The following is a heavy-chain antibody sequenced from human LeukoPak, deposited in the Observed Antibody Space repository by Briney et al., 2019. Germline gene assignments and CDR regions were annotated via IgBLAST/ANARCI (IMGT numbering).Heavy chain of an antibody. V-gene: IGHV3-11*01. CDR1: GFTFSDYY. CDR3: AGRHFDWLSGFDI. J-gene: IGHJ3*02. Sequence: GGSLRLPCVASGFTFSDYYMSWIRQAPGKGLEWISYISSTGSTIYYADSVRGRFTISRDNAKNSLYLQMNSLRAEDTAVYFCAGRHFDWLSGFDIWGQGTMVTVSS. CDR2: ISSTGSTI. D-gene: IGHD3-9*01.